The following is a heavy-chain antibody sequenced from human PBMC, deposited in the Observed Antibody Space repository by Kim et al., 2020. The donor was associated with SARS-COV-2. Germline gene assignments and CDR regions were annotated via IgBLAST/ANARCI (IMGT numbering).Heavy chain of an antibody. D-gene: IGHD3-3*02. J-gene: IGHJ5*02. Sequence: KFQGRVTMTRDTSISTAYMELSRLRSDDTAVYYCARGARIFGVVPNWFDPWGQGTLVTVSS. CDR3: ARGARIFGVVPNWFDP. V-gene: IGHV1-2*02.